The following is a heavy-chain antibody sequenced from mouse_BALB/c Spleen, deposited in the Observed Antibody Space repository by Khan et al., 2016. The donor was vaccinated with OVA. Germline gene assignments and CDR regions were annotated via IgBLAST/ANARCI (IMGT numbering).Heavy chain of an antibody. CDR1: GFTFSDYG. Sequence: EVQLQESGGGLVQPGGSRKLSCAASGFTFSDYGMAWVRQAPGKGPEWVAIISNLAYSIYYADTVTGRFTISSENAKNTLYLEMSSLRSEDTAMYYCARSWAMDYWGQGTSVTVSS. J-gene: IGHJ4*01. CDR2: ISNLAYSI. CDR3: ARSWAMDY. V-gene: IGHV5-15*02.